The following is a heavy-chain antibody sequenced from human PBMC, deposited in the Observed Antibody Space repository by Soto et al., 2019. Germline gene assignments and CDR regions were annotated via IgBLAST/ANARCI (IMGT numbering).Heavy chain of an antibody. J-gene: IGHJ6*02. CDR1: GGTISSSY. CDR3: ARDFWSEELSGVDYLDAMAV. V-gene: IGHV4-59*01. D-gene: IGHD3-10*01. CDR2: IYYTGST. Sequence: SETLTLTCTVSGGTISSSYWSWFRQPPGKDLEWVGYIYYTGSTYYSPSLKSRITISLDASRTQFSLKLRSVTAEDTAAYYCARDFWSEELSGVDYLDAMAVGAQGTKVT.